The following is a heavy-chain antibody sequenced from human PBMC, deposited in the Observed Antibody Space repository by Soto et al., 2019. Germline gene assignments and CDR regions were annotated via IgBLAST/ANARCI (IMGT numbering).Heavy chain of an antibody. D-gene: IGHD2-15*01. CDR2: ISYDGINK. CDR1: GFTFSSYA. CDR3: ARGGGGSSYSNFQX. J-gene: IGHJ1*01. Sequence: GGSLILSCAASGFTFSSYAIHWVRQAPGKGLEWVAVISYDGINKYNADSVKGRFTISRDDSKNTVYLQMNSLRAEDTAVYFCARGGGGSSYSNFQXWGQGTLVTVSS. V-gene: IGHV3-30-3*01.